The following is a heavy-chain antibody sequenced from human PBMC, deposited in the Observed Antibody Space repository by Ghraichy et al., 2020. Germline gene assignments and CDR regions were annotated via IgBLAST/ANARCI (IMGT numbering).Heavy chain of an antibody. CDR1: GGSISSYY. J-gene: IGHJ3*02. D-gene: IGHD3-22*01. CDR2: IYTSGST. CDR3: ARRLHYYDSSGYPIGDDAFDI. Sequence: SQTLSLTCTVSGGSISSYYWSWIRQPPGKGLEWIGYIYTSGSTNYNPSLKSRVTISVDTSKNQFSLKLSSVTAADTAVYYCARRLHYYDSSGYPIGDDAFDIWGQGTMVTVSS. V-gene: IGHV4-4*09.